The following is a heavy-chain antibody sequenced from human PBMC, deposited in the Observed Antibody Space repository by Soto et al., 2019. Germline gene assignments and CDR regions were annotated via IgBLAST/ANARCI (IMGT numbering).Heavy chain of an antibody. D-gene: IGHD1-1*01. CDR3: ARLAQIVWNDTPNNRDY. J-gene: IGHJ4*02. CDR2: ISAYNGNT. V-gene: IGHV1-18*01. CDR1: GYTFTSYG. Sequence: QVQLVQSGAEVKKPGASVKVSCKASGYTFTSYGISWVRQAPGQGLEWMGWISAYNGNTNYAQKLQGRVTMTTDTPTTTAYMDIRSRRSDDTAVYYCARLAQIVWNDTPNNRDYWGQGTLVTVSS.